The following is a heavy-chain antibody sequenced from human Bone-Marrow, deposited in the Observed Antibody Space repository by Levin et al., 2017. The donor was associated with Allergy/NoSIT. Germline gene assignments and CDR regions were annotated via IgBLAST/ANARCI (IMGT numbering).Heavy chain of an antibody. V-gene: IGHV3-23*01. CDR1: GFSFSNYA. D-gene: IGHD3-10*01. Sequence: PSGGSLRLSCVASGFSFSNYAMSWVRQAPGKGLQWVSTISGGGLSTDYADSVKGRFTVSRDNAKNTMYLHMNNLRADDTAVYYCAKEEGGSKTRPFDYWGQGTLVTVSS. CDR2: ISGGGLST. CDR3: AKEEGGSKTRPFDY. J-gene: IGHJ4*02.